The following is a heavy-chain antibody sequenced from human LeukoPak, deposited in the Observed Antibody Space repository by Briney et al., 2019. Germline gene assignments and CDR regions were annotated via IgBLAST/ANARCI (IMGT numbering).Heavy chain of an antibody. CDR1: GGSISSYY. V-gene: IGHV4-4*07. Sequence: SETLSLTCTVSGGSISSYYWSWIRQPAGKGLEWIGRIYTSGSTNYNPSLKSRVTISVDTSKNQFSLKLSSVTAADTAVYYCATPYCSGGSCHSYPAYWGQGTLVTVSS. CDR2: IYTSGST. CDR3: ATPYCSGGSCHSYPAY. D-gene: IGHD2-15*01. J-gene: IGHJ4*02.